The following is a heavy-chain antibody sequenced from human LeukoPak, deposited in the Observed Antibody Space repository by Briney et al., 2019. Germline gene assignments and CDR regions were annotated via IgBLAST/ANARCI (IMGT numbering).Heavy chain of an antibody. CDR1: GGSISSYY. Sequence: SETLSLTCTVSGGSISSYYWSWIRQPAGKGLEWIGRIYTSGSTNYNPSLKSRVTISVDTSKNQFSLQLNSVTPEDTAVYFCARDDLQLVRRLGGTTEYYYYYYMDVWGKGTTVTVSS. CDR3: ARDDLQLVRRLGGTTEYYYYYYMDV. CDR2: IYTSGST. J-gene: IGHJ6*03. D-gene: IGHD6-13*01. V-gene: IGHV4-4*07.